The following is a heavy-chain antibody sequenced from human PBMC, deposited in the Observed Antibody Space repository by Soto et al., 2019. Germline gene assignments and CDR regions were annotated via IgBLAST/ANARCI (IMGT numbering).Heavy chain of an antibody. CDR3: ARGYYYDSSGYDEPYYYRMDV. CDR2: LIPIFGTA. D-gene: IGHD3-22*01. Sequence: SVKVSCNASGGTFSSYAISWVRPAPGQGLEWMGGLIPIFGTANYAQKFQGRVTITADESTSTAYMELSSLRSEDTAVYYCARGYYYDSSGYDEPYYYRMDVGGQWTTVTVSS. CDR1: GGTFSSYA. V-gene: IGHV1-69*13. J-gene: IGHJ6*02.